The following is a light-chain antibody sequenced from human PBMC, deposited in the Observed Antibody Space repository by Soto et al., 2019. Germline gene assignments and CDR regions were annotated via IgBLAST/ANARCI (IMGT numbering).Light chain of an antibody. CDR3: QQFGGSPPRFT. CDR2: GTS. CDR1: QTITSFY. Sequence: IVLTQSPGTLSLSPGERATLTCGASQTITSFYLAWYQQKPGQAPRLLIYGTSTRATGIPDRFSGSGSGTDFTLTIRKLEPEDFAVYYCQQFGGSPPRFTFGPGTKVEVK. V-gene: IGKV3-20*01. J-gene: IGKJ3*01.